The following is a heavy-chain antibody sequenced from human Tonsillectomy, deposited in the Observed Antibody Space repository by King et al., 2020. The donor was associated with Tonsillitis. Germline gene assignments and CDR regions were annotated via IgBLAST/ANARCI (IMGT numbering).Heavy chain of an antibody. D-gene: IGHD3-16*01. CDR2: ISWDGSST. J-gene: IGHJ4*02. Sequence: EVQLVESGGVVVQPGGSLRLSCAASGFTFDDYTMHWVHQAPGKGLEWVSLISWDGSSTYYADSVKGRFTISRDNSKNSLYLQMNSLRTEDTALYYCAKDVVRDYIWGGYPDYWGQGTLVTVSS. V-gene: IGHV3-43*01. CDR1: GFTFDDYT. CDR3: AKDVVRDYIWGGYPDY.